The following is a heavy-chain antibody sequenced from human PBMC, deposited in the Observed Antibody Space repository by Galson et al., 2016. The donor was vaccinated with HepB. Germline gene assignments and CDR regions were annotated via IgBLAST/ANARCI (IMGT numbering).Heavy chain of an antibody. CDR2: ISADTGHT. D-gene: IGHD1-26*01. Sequence: SVKVSCTASGDTFTSYSVNWLRQAPGQGLEWVGWISADTGHTNYAQKFHGRVTMTTDTSATTVNMELRSLRSDDAAVYYCARDLDYYDFDLWGHGTVVTVSS. CDR1: GDTFTSYS. J-gene: IGHJ2*01. CDR3: ARDLDYYDFDL. V-gene: IGHV1-18*01.